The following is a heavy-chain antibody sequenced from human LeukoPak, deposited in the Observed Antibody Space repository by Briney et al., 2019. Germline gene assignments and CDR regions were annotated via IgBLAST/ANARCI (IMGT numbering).Heavy chain of an antibody. J-gene: IGHJ6*02. D-gene: IGHD3-9*01. CDR2: IIPIFGTA. V-gene: IGHV1-69*13. CDR3: ARERGPNTGYMDV. Sequence: ASVKVFRKASGGTFSSYAISWVRQAPGQGLEWMGGIIPIFGTANYAQKFQGRVTITADESTSTAYMELSSLRSEDTAGYYCARERGPNTGYMDVWGQGTTVTVSS. CDR1: GGTFSSYA.